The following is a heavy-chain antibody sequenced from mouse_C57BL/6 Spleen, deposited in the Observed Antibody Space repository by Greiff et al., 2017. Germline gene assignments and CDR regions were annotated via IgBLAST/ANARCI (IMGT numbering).Heavy chain of an antibody. CDR2: INPGSGGT. CDR1: GYAFTNYL. CDR3: ARDTTVGFDY. V-gene: IGHV1-54*01. Sequence: QVQLQQSGAELVRPGTSVKVSCKASGYAFTNYLIEWVKQRPGQGLEWIGVINPGSGGTNYNEKFKGKATLTADKSSSTAYMQLSSLTSEYSAVYFCARDTTVGFDYWGQGTTLTVSS. D-gene: IGHD1-1*01. J-gene: IGHJ2*01.